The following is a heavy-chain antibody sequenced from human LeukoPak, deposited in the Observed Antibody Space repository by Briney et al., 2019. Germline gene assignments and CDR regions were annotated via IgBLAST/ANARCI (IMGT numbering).Heavy chain of an antibody. D-gene: IGHD3-10*01. Sequence: SETLSLTCTVSGGSISSYYWSWIRQPAGKGLEWIGRIYTSGSTNYNPSLKSRVTMSVDTSKNQFSLRLSSVTAADTAVYYCARDRYGSGSYYKSWFDPWGQGTLVTVSS. CDR3: ARDRYGSGSYYKSWFDP. V-gene: IGHV4-4*07. CDR2: IYTSGST. J-gene: IGHJ5*02. CDR1: GGSISSYY.